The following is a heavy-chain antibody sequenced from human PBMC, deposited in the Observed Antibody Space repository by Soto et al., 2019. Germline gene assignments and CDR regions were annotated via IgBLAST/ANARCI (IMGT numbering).Heavy chain of an antibody. J-gene: IGHJ4*02. D-gene: IGHD1-26*01. CDR3: VRGGDSVVGATVY. CDR1: GYTFTDYG. V-gene: IGHV1-8*01. CDR2: MDPKSGDT. Sequence: QVQLVQSGAGVKMPGASVKVSCKASGYTFTDYGINWVRQAPGQGLEWMGWMDPKSGDTVYAQKFPGRVSMTRASSISTAYMELNSLKSEYTAVYYCVRGGDSVVGATVYWGQGTLVTVSS.